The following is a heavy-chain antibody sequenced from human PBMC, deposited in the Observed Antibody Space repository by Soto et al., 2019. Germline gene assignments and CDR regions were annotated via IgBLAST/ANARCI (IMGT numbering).Heavy chain of an antibody. V-gene: IGHV3-66*01. D-gene: IGHD5-18*01. CDR2: IYSGGST. CDR3: ARAGYSYGTGAFDI. CDR1: GFTVSSNY. Sequence: EVQLVESGGGLVPPGGSLRLSCAASGFTVSSNYMSWVRQAPGKGLEWVSVIYSGGSTYYADSVKGRFTISRDNSKNTLYLQMNSLRAEDTAVYYCARAGYSYGTGAFDIWGQGTMVTVSS. J-gene: IGHJ3*02.